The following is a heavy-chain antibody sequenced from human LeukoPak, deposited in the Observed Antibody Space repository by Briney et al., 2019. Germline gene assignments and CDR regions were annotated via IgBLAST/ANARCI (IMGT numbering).Heavy chain of an antibody. Sequence: PGGSLSLSCAASGFTFSSYSMNWVRQAPGKGLEWVSYISSSSSTIYYADSVKGRFTISRDNAKNLLYLQMNSLRDEDTAVYYCARDGMYYYDSSGLDAFDIWGQGTMVTVSS. CDR1: GFTFSSYS. V-gene: IGHV3-48*02. J-gene: IGHJ3*02. D-gene: IGHD3-22*01. CDR2: ISSSSSTI. CDR3: ARDGMYYYDSSGLDAFDI.